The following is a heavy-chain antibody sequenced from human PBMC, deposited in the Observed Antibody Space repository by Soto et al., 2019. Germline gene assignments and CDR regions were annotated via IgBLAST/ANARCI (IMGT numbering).Heavy chain of an antibody. V-gene: IGHV4-30-4*01. CDR1: GGSSNSGDYY. D-gene: IGHD3-10*01. CDR2: IFHSGST. Sequence: SETLSLTCTVSGGSSNSGDYYWRWVRQPPGKGLEWIGNIFHSGSTYYTPSLQSRVTISLDTSKNHFSLKLSSVTPADTAVYYCARDRYYGSGTYYNFYSGMDVWGQGTTVPVSS. CDR3: ARDRYYGSGTYYNFYSGMDV. J-gene: IGHJ6*02.